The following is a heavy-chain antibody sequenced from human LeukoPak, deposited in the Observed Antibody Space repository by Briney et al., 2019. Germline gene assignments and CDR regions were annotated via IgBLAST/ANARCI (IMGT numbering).Heavy chain of an antibody. CDR3: ARVLWLYSSSWILGGFDI. Sequence: GGSLRLSCAASGYTFSSYCMSWVRQAPGKGLEWVANIKQDGSEKYYVDSVKGRFTITRGNAKNSLYLQMNSLRAEDTAVYYCARVLWLYSSSWILGGFDIWGQGTMVTVSS. CDR2: IKQDGSEK. CDR1: GYTFSSYC. J-gene: IGHJ3*02. D-gene: IGHD6-13*01. V-gene: IGHV3-7*01.